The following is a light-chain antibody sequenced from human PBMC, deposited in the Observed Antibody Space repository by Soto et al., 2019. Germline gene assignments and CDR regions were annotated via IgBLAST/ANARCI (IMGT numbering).Light chain of an antibody. CDR2: GAS. Sequence: VLTQSPGTLSLSPGERATLSCRASQSISANLAWYQQKPGQTPRLLIYGASTRASGVPAKFSGSGSGTEFTLTISSLQSEDFAVYYCQQYGSSPPWTFGQGTKVDIK. V-gene: IGKV3-15*01. CDR3: QQYGSSPPWT. CDR1: QSISAN. J-gene: IGKJ1*01.